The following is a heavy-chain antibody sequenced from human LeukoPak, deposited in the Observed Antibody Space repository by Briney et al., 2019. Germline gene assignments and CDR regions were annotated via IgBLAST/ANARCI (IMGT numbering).Heavy chain of an antibody. CDR2: ISWNSGSI. D-gene: IGHD3-10*01. V-gene: IGHV3-9*01. Sequence: SGGSLRLSCAASGFTFDDYAMHWVRQAPGKGLEWVSGISWNSGSIGYADSVKGRFTISRDNAKNSLYLQMNSLRAEDTALYYCAKEGNHYGSGYYYYMDVWGKGTTVTVSS. CDR1: GFTFDDYA. J-gene: IGHJ6*03. CDR3: AKEGNHYGSGYYYYMDV.